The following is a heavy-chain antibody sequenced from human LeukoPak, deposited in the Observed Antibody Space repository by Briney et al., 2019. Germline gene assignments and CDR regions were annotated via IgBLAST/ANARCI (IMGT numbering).Heavy chain of an antibody. CDR3: ARGGYCSGVTCYSFEY. J-gene: IGHJ4*02. CDR2: INPSGDST. D-gene: IGHD2-15*01. V-gene: IGHV1-46*01. Sequence: ASVKVSCKTSGYTFTFYYIHWVRQAPGQGLEWMGIINPSGDSTTYAQKFQGRVTMTRDMSTSTVYMAQSSLRSEDTAVYFCARGGYCSGVTCYSFEYWGQGSPVTVSS. CDR1: GYTFTFYY.